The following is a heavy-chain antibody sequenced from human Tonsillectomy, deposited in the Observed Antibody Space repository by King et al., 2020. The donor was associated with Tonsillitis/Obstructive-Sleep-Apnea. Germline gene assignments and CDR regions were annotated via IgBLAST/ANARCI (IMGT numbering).Heavy chain of an antibody. Sequence: TLKESGPTLVKPTQTLTLTCSFSGFSLSTNGVGVGWIRQPPGKAPVWLGLIYWDDDTRYSSSLKSRLTITADTSQNHVVLTMTNMDPVDTATYYCAHRQAVHLDYFFDSWGQGTLVTVSS. CDR2: IYWDDDT. J-gene: IGHJ4*02. CDR1: GFSLSTNGVG. CDR3: AHRQAVHLDYFFDS. D-gene: IGHD1-1*01. V-gene: IGHV2-5*02.